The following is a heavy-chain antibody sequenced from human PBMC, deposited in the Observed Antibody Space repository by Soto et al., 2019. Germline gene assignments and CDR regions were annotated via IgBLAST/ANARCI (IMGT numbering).Heavy chain of an antibody. CDR1: GFTFTSSA. J-gene: IGHJ3*02. Sequence: ASVKVSCKASGFTFTSSAMQWVRQARGQRLEWIGWIVVGSGNTNYAQKFQERVTITRDMSTSTAYMELSSLRSEDTAVYYCAADPNAVPAAPGLAFDIWGQGTMVTVS. V-gene: IGHV1-58*02. D-gene: IGHD2-2*01. CDR3: AADPNAVPAAPGLAFDI. CDR2: IVVGSGNT.